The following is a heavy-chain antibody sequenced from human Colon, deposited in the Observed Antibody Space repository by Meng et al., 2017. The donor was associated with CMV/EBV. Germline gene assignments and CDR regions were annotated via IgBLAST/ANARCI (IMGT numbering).Heavy chain of an antibody. CDR2: INHSGST. D-gene: IGHD3-10*01. CDR1: GGSFSGYY. V-gene: IGHV4-34*01. J-gene: IGHJ4*02. Sequence: QVQLKEWGAGLLKPSETLSLTCAGYGGSFSGYYWSWIRQPPGKGLEWIGEINHSGSTNYNPSLKSRVTISVDTSKNQFSLKLSSVTAADTAVYYCARGLYGSGRHQIDYWGQGTLVTVSS. CDR3: ARGLYGSGRHQIDY.